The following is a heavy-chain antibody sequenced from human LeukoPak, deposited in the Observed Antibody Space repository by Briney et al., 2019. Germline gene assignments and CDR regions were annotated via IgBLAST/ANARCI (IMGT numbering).Heavy chain of an antibody. J-gene: IGHJ4*02. D-gene: IGHD5-18*01. CDR3: ARHYGYNYFDY. CDR2: INPSGGST. Sequence: ASVKVSCKASGYAFTSYYMHWVREAPGQGLEWMGIINPSGGSTSYAQKFQGRVTMTRDTSTSTVYMELSILRSEDTAVCYCARHYGYNYFDYWGQGTLVTVSS. CDR1: GYAFTSYY. V-gene: IGHV1-46*01.